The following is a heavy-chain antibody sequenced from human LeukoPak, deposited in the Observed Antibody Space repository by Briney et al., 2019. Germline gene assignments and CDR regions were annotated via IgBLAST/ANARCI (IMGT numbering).Heavy chain of an antibody. Sequence: GGSLRLSCAASGFTFSNYAMSWVRQAPGKGLEWVTHISGSGVSTSYAGSVKGRFTISRDKSKNTVYLQMNSLRAEDTAIYYCAKNLYDYGIFQHWGPGTLVTISS. CDR3: AKNLYDYGIFQH. D-gene: IGHD4-17*01. V-gene: IGHV3-23*01. CDR2: ISGSGVST. CDR1: GFTFSNYA. J-gene: IGHJ1*01.